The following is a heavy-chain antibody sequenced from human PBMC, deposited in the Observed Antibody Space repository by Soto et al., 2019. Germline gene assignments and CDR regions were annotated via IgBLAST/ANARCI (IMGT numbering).Heavy chain of an antibody. CDR1: GYTPTNYD. Sequence: ASVKVSCKTSGYTPTNYDIGWVRQAPGQGLEYMGWISAYNGNTNYARKLQDRVTLTTDTSTRTAYMELRSLQSDDTAIYYCARGLYRRGTYYAFVNWGQGTLVTVSS. CDR3: ARGLYRRGTYYAFVN. J-gene: IGHJ1*01. CDR2: ISAYNGNT. V-gene: IGHV1-18*01. D-gene: IGHD1-26*01.